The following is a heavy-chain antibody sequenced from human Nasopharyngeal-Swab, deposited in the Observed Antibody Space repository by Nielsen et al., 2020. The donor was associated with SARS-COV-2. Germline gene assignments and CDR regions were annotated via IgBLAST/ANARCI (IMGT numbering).Heavy chain of an antibody. D-gene: IGHD6-19*01. CDR3: AKDLGIAVAGTGHDL. Sequence: SLKISCAASGFSFDDYAMHWVRQPPGKGLEWVSRISWNSGRIGYADSVKGRFTISRDNAKSSLFLQMNSLRAEDTALYYCAKDLGIAVAGTGHDLWGQGTLVTVSS. CDR2: ISWNSGRI. V-gene: IGHV3-9*01. CDR1: GFSFDDYA. J-gene: IGHJ5*02.